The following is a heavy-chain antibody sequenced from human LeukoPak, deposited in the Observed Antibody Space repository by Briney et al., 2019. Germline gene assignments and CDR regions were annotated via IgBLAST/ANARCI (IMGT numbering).Heavy chain of an antibody. CDR3: ARRLGVAASAYDY. V-gene: IGHV4-38-2*01. Sequence: SETLSLTCAVSGYSISSGNYWGWIRQLPERGLEWIGSIHYTGNTYYNPSLKSRVTILVDTSKNQFSLRLSSVTAADTAVYYCARRLGVAASAYDYWGQGAVVTVSS. J-gene: IGHJ4*02. CDR2: IHYTGNT. CDR1: GYSISSGNY. D-gene: IGHD6-13*01.